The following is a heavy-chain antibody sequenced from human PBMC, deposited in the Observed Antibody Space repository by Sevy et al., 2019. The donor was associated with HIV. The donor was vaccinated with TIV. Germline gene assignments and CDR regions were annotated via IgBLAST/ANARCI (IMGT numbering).Heavy chain of an antibody. CDR3: ARDYHDFWSGYYVLGY. CDR2: INSDGSST. D-gene: IGHD3-3*01. CDR1: GFTFRNYR. V-gene: IGHV3-74*01. Sequence: GGSLRLSCAASGFTFRNYRMHWVRQAPGKGLVWVARINSDGSSTAVADSVKGRFTLSRDNARNTLYLQMNNLRAEDTGVYYCARDYHDFWSGYYVLGYWGQGTLVTVSS. J-gene: IGHJ4*02.